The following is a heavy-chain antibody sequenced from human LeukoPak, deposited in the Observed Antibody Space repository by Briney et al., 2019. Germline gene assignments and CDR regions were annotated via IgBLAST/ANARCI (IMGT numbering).Heavy chain of an antibody. CDR1: GYTFTSYG. CDR3: ARKDYDFWSGYMFYNWFDP. Sequence: GASVKVSCKTSGYTFTSYGINWVRQAPGQGLEWMGWMNPHSGNTAYAQKFQGRVTMTRNTSISTAYMELSSLRSDDTAVYYCARKDYDFWSGYMFYNWFDPWGQGTLVTVSS. J-gene: IGHJ5*02. D-gene: IGHD3-3*01. CDR2: MNPHSGNT. V-gene: IGHV1-8*01.